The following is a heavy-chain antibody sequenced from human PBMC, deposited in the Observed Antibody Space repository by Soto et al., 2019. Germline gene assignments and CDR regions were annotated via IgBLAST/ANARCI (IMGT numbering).Heavy chain of an antibody. CDR3: ARVVVRNNWFDP. CDR1: GYSFRNYG. CDR2: INPDSGTT. V-gene: IGHV1-18*01. D-gene: IGHD6-6*01. J-gene: IGHJ5*02. Sequence: QVQLVQSGAEVKRPGASVNISCKASGYSFRNYGISWVRRAPGQGFDWMGWINPDSGTTNFPRRLQGRVTMTTDTSTRTAYMELRSLTSDDTAVYYCARVVVRNNWFDPWGQGTLVTVSS.